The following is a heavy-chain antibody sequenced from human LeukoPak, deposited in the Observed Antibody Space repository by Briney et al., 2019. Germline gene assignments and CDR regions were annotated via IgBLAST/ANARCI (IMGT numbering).Heavy chain of an antibody. CDR1: GGPFSEYY. D-gene: IGHD6-25*01. Sequence: PSETLSLTCAVYGGPFSEYYWSWIRQPPGKGLEWIGEINHSGSTNYNPSLKSRVTMSVDTSKNQFSLKLSSVTVADSAVYYCARRYSSGWESVFDIWGQGTMVTVSS. CDR3: ARRYSSGWESVFDI. J-gene: IGHJ3*02. V-gene: IGHV4-34*01. CDR2: INHSGST.